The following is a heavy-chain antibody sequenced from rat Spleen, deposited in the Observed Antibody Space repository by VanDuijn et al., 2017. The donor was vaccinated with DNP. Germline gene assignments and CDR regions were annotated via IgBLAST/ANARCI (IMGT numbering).Heavy chain of an antibody. CDR2: ISYDGKTT. CDR3: AIYFHSGDNWFGY. CDR1: GFSFSDYN. Sequence: EVQLVESGGGLVQPGRSLKVSCAASGFSFSDYNMAWVRQAPKRGLEWVATISYDGKTTFYRDSVKGRFTISRDNAKSILNLQMDSLRSDDTATYYCAIYFHSGDNWFGYWGQGTLVTVSS. D-gene: IGHD1-1*01. J-gene: IGHJ3*01. V-gene: IGHV5-7*01.